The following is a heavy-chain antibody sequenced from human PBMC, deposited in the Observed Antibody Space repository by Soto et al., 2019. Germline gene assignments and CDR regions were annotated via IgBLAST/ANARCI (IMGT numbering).Heavy chain of an antibody. Sequence: GGSLRLSCAASGFTFSSYGMHWVRQAPGKGLEWVAVIWYDGSNKYYADSVKGRFTISRDNSKNTLYLQMNSLRAEYTAVYYCARDGYYGSGSYCPYWGQGTLVTVSS. CDR1: GFTFSSYG. CDR2: IWYDGSNK. CDR3: ARDGYYGSGSYCPY. D-gene: IGHD3-10*01. J-gene: IGHJ4*02. V-gene: IGHV3-33*01.